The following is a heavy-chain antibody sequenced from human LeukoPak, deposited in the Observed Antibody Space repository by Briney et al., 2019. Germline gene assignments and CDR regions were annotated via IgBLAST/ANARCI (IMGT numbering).Heavy chain of an antibody. J-gene: IGHJ5*02. CDR3: ARRGGYYGSGKTYWFDP. Sequence: SGTLSLTCTVSGGSINSSSYYWVWIRQPPGKGLEWIGTIYYTGSPYYNPSLKSRVTISIDTSKNQFSLKLSSVTAADTAVYYCARRGGYYGSGKTYWFDPWGQGTLVTVSS. V-gene: IGHV4-39*01. CDR1: GGSINSSSYY. CDR2: IYYTGSP. D-gene: IGHD3-10*01.